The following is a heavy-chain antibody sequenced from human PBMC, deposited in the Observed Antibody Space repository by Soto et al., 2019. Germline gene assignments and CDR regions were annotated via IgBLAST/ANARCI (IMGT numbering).Heavy chain of an antibody. CDR3: ATNQARERPSVIDF. J-gene: IGHJ4*02. CDR1: GLTFSNYA. Sequence: PGGSLSLSCATSGLTFSNYAMSWVRQAPGGGLEWVSSMSGSSSTTYYADSVGGRFTISRDRSKNTLYLQMSSLRAEDTALYYCATNQARERPSVIDFWGQGTLVTVSS. V-gene: IGHV3-23*01. CDR2: MSGSSSTT. D-gene: IGHD1-1*01.